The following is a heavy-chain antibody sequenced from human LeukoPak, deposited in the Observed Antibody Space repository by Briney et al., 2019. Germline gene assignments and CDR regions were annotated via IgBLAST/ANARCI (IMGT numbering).Heavy chain of an antibody. V-gene: IGHV3-48*04. D-gene: IGHD3-10*02. CDR3: AELGITMIGGV. J-gene: IGHJ6*04. CDR1: GLTFDDYS. CDR2: ISSSGSTI. Sequence: GGSLRLSCVVSGLTFDDYSMHWVRQAPGKGLEWVSYISSSGSTIYYADSVKGRFTISRDNAKNSLYLQMNSLRAEDTAVYYCAELGITMIGGVWGKGTTVTISS.